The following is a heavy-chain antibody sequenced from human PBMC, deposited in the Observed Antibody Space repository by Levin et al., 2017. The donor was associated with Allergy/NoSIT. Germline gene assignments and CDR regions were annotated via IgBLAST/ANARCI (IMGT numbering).Heavy chain of an antibody. CDR2: IKQEGTEK. D-gene: IGHD5-18*01. J-gene: IGHJ4*02. Sequence: GESLKISCAASGFTFSSYWMSWVRQAPGKGLGWVANIKQEGTEKYYVDSVKGRFTISRDNAQNSLYLQMNSLGAEDTAVYYCARDHGGNSYAHRVDYWGQGTLVTVSS. V-gene: IGHV3-7*01. CDR3: ARDHGGNSYAHRVDY. CDR1: GFTFSSYW.